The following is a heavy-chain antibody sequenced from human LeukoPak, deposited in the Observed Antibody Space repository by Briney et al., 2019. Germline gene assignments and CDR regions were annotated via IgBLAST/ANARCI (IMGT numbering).Heavy chain of an antibody. Sequence: GGSLRLSCAASGFTFSSYSMNWVRQAPGKGLEWVSYISSSSSTIYYADSVKGRFTISRDNAKNTLYLHMNSLRPEDAAVYYCARSPYSSGWSGKSWGQGTLVTVSS. CDR3: ARSPYSSGWSGKS. D-gene: IGHD6-19*01. J-gene: IGHJ4*02. CDR2: ISSSSSTI. V-gene: IGHV3-48*01. CDR1: GFTFSSYS.